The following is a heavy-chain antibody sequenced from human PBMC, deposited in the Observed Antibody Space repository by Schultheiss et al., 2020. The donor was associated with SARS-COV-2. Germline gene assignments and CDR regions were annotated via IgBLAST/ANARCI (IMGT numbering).Heavy chain of an antibody. D-gene: IGHD4-17*01. CDR2: IYYSGST. V-gene: IGHV4-30-4*01. CDR3: ARAPDYGDYRDAFDI. Sequence: SETLSLTCTVSGGSISSGDYYWSWIRQPPGKGLEWIGFIYYSGSTHYNPSLKSRLTISVDTSEKQFSLKLSSVTAADTAVYYCARAPDYGDYRDAFDIWGRGTMVTVSS. J-gene: IGHJ3*02. CDR1: GGSISSGDYY.